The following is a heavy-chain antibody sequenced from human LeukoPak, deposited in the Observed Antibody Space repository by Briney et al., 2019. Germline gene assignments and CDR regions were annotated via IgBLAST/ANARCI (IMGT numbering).Heavy chain of an antibody. CDR3: ARQVGGSSHFDY. J-gene: IGHJ4*02. D-gene: IGHD1-26*01. Sequence: ASVKVSCKASGGTFSSYGISWVRQAPGQGLEWMGWIIPIFGTANYAQKVQGRVTITTDESTSTAYMELSSLGSEDTAVYYCARQVGGSSHFDYWGQGPLVTVSS. CDR2: IIPIFGTA. CDR1: GGTFSSYG. V-gene: IGHV1-69*05.